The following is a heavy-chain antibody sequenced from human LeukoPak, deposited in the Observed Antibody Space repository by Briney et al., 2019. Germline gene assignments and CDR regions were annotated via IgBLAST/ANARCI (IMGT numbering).Heavy chain of an antibody. CDR2: IHSTGST. D-gene: IGHD2-2*03. J-gene: IGHJ4*02. CDR1: GGSFSGYY. CDR3: ASLGFCTGTRCLEDS. Sequence: SETLSLTCAVYGGSFSGYYWSWIRQPPGKGLEWIGYIHSTGSTHYNPSLKSRVTISVDRSENQFSLKVTSVTAADTAVYYCASLGFCTGTRCLEDSWGQGTLVTVAS. V-gene: IGHV4-34*01.